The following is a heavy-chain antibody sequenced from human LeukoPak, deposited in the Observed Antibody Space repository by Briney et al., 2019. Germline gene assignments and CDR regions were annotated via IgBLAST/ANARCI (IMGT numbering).Heavy chain of an antibody. Sequence: PGGSLRLSCAASGFTFSSYGMHWVRQAPGKGLEWVAVISYDGSNKYYADSVKGRFTISRDNSKNTLYLQMNSLRAEDTAVYYCAKDHSSGWYSEFDYWGQGTLVTVSS. J-gene: IGHJ4*02. V-gene: IGHV3-30*18. CDR3: AKDHSSGWYSEFDY. D-gene: IGHD6-19*01. CDR1: GFTFSSYG. CDR2: ISYDGSNK.